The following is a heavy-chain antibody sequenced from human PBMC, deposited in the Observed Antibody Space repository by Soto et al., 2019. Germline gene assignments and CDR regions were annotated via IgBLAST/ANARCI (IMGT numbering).Heavy chain of an antibody. CDR3: ARDRVWENTRGCYDSSGPANYYYGMDV. Sequence: SETLSLTCTVSGGSISSYYWSWIRQPAGKGLEWIGRIYTSGSTNYNPSLKSRVTMSVDTSKNQFSLKLSSVTAADTAVYYCARDRVWENTRGCYDSSGPANYYYGMDVWGQGTTVTVSS. CDR1: GGSISSYY. V-gene: IGHV4-4*07. D-gene: IGHD3-22*01. J-gene: IGHJ6*02. CDR2: IYTSGST.